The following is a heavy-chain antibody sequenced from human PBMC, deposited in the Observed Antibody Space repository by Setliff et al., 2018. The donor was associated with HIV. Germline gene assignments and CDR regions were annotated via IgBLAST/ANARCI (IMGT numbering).Heavy chain of an antibody. Sequence: GGSLRLSCVASGFDFKNYWMTWVRQAPGKGLEWVASLRDDGSEKYYVDSVKGRFTISRDDAKNSLYLQMNSLWAEDTAVYYCARDRHCSGGSCTSYYGMDVWGQGTTVTVSS. CDR2: LRDDGSEK. CDR3: ARDRHCSGGSCTSYYGMDV. V-gene: IGHV3-7*01. J-gene: IGHJ6*02. CDR1: GFDFKNYW. D-gene: IGHD2-15*01.